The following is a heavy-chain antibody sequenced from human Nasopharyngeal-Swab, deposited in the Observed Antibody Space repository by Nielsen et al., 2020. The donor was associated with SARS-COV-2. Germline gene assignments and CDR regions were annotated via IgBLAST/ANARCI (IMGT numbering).Heavy chain of an antibody. Sequence: VRQAPGKGLEWVAVISYDGSNKYYADSVKGRFTISRDNSKNTLYLQMNSLRAEDTAVYYCARTDSSGYYPVTYYYYGMDVWGQGTTGTVSS. D-gene: IGHD3-22*01. V-gene: IGHV3-30-3*01. CDR2: ISYDGSNK. CDR3: ARTDSSGYYPVTYYYYGMDV. J-gene: IGHJ6*02.